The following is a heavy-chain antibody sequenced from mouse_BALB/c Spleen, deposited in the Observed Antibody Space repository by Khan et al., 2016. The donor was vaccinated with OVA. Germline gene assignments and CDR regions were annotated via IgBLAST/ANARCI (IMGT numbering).Heavy chain of an antibody. CDR3: ARPYRYDGRAWFAY. CDR2: INPDSSTI. J-gene: IGHJ3*01. D-gene: IGHD2-14*01. CDR1: GIDFSRYW. V-gene: IGHV4-1*02. Sequence: EVKLLESGGGLVQPGGSLKLSCAASGIDFSRYWMSWVRQAPGKGLEWIGEINPDSSTINYTPSLKDKFIISRDNAKNTLYLQMSKVRSEDTALYYCARPYRYDGRAWFAYWGQGTLVTVSA.